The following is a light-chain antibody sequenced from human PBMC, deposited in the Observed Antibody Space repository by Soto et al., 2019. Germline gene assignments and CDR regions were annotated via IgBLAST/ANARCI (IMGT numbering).Light chain of an antibody. J-gene: IGKJ1*01. CDR1: QSISDW. CDR2: DAS. CDR3: QQHNSSPWT. Sequence: DIPMTQSPSTLSASVGDRVTITCWASQSISDWLAWFQQKPGKAPKVLIYDASTLESGVPSRFSGSGSGTEFTLTISSLQPEDSATYYCQQHNSSPWTFGQGTRVEIK. V-gene: IGKV1-5*01.